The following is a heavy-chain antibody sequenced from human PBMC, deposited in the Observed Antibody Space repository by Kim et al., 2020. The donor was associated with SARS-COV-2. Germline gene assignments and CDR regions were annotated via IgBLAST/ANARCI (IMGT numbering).Heavy chain of an antibody. V-gene: IGHV5-51*01. CDR3: ARHVRFGDGYNSGWYFDL. CDR2: IYPGDSDT. CDR1: GYSFTSYW. J-gene: IGHJ2*01. D-gene: IGHD3-16*01. Sequence: GESLKISCKGSGYSFTSYWIGWVRQMPGKGLEWMGIIYPGDSDTRYSPSFQGQVTISADKSISTAYLQWSSLKASDTAMYYCARHVRFGDGYNSGWYFDLWGRGTLVTVSS.